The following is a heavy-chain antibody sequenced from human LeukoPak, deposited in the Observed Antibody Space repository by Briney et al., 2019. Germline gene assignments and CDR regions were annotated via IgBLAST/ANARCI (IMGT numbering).Heavy chain of an antibody. CDR2: ISSSSSTI. V-gene: IGHV3-48*01. D-gene: IGHD6-19*01. Sequence: GGSLRLSCAASGFTFSSYSMNWVRQAPGKGLEWVSYISSSSSTIYYADSVKGRFTISRDNAKNSLYLQMNSLRAEDTAVYYCARAGKTDSSGWYSYYYYYMDVWGKGTTVTVSS. CDR3: ARAGKTDSSGWYSYYYYYMDV. CDR1: GFTFSSYS. J-gene: IGHJ6*03.